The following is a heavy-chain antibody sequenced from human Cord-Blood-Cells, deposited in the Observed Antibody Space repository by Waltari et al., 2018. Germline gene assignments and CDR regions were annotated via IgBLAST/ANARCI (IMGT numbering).Heavy chain of an antibody. D-gene: IGHD1-26*01. J-gene: IGHJ5*02. CDR1: VGSFSGYY. V-gene: IGHV4-34*01. CDR3: ARRPPPYSGSYYWFDP. Sequence: QVQLQQWGAGLLKPSETLSLTCAVYVGSFSGYYWSWIRQPPGKGLEWIGEINHSGSTNYNPSLKSRVTISVDTSKNQFSLKLSSVTAADTAVYYCARRPPPYSGSYYWFDPWGQGTLVTVSS. CDR2: INHSGST.